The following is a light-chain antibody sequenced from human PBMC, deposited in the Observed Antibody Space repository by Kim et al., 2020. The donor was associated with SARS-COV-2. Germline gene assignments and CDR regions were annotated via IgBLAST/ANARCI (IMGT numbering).Light chain of an antibody. CDR2: GAS. Sequence: SPGERPTLSCRASQSVSSSYVAWYRQRPGQSPSLLIYGASRRATGIPDRFSGSGSGTDFTLTITRLEPEDFAVYYCQQYGSSPWTFGQGTKVDIK. J-gene: IGKJ1*01. CDR1: QSVSSSY. V-gene: IGKV3-20*01. CDR3: QQYGSSPWT.